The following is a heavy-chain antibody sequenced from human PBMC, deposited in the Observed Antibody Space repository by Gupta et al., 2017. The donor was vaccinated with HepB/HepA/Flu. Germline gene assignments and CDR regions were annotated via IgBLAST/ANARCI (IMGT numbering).Heavy chain of an antibody. CDR1: GITLSSHA. D-gene: IGHD3-16*01. Sequence: EEHLVESGGALVQPGGSLRLSCAASGITLSSHAMTWVRQVPGQGLEWVSNLSGTATCYADSVEGRFTIYRDNSQNTLFLQMNSLRAEDTAIYFCAKDHRREKMTMIPHFACWGQGTLVTVSS. V-gene: IGHV3-23*04. CDR2: LSGTAT. CDR3: AKDHRREKMTMIPHFAC. J-gene: IGHJ4*02.